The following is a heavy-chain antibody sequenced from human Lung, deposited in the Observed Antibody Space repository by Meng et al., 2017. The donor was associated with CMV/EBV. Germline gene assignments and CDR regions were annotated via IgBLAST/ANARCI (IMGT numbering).Heavy chain of an antibody. V-gene: IGHV1-2*02. CDR3: ARGDLIVVVPATIPRVGMDV. J-gene: IGHJ6*02. CDR2: INPNSGGT. D-gene: IGHD2-2*01. Sequence: SVXVSXXASGYTFTGYYIHWVRQAPGQGLEYMGWINPNSGGTHYAQKFQGRVTMTRDTSMSTAYMELNRLRSDDTAVYYCARGDLIVVVPATIPRVGMDVWGQGXTVTVSS. CDR1: GYTFTGYY.